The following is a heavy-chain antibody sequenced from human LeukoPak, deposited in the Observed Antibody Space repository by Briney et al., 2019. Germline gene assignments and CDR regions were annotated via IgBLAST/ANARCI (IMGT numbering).Heavy chain of an antibody. V-gene: IGHV4-34*01. CDR2: INHSGST. CDR1: GGSFSGYY. Sequence: ASETLSLTCAVYGGSFSGYYWRWIRQPPGKGLEWIGEINHSGSTNYNPSLKSRVTISVDTSKNQFSLKLSSVTAADTAVYYCARVWGYCSSTSCPYWYYYYMDVWGKGTTVTVSS. D-gene: IGHD2-2*01. J-gene: IGHJ6*03. CDR3: ARVWGYCSSTSCPYWYYYYMDV.